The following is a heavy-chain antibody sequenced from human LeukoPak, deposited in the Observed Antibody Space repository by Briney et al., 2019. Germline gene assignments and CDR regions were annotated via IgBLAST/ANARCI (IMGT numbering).Heavy chain of an antibody. Sequence: GGSLRLSCAASGFTFSDYYMSWIRQAPGKGLEWVSYISSSSSYTNYADSVKGRFTISRDNAKNSLYLQMNSLRAEDTAVYYCARDSGAAAGTSGYWGQGTLVTVSS. D-gene: IGHD6-13*01. CDR3: ARDSGAAAGTSGY. CDR2: ISSSSSYT. J-gene: IGHJ4*02. CDR1: GFTFSDYY. V-gene: IGHV3-11*06.